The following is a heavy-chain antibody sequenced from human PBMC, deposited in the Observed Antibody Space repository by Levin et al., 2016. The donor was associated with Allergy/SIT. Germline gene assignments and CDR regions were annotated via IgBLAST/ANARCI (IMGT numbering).Heavy chain of an antibody. J-gene: IGHJ6*02. CDR3: ARKVSTRDYYYYHGMDV. V-gene: IGHV3-33*01. D-gene: IGHD2-2*01. CDR2: MWFDGTNE. Sequence: VRQAPGKGLEWVAVMWFDGTNEHYSDSVKGRFTISRDSSKNTVYLQMNSLRLEDTAMYYCARKVSTRDYYYYHGMDVWGQGTAVTVSS.